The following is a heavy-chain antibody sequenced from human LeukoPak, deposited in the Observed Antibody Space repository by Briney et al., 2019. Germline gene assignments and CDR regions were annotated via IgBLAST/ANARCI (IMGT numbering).Heavy chain of an antibody. D-gene: IGHD2-2*01. CDR1: GFTFSDYY. CDR2: ISSSGSTI. CDR3: AKDRPARWPAATYYFDY. Sequence: GGSLRLSCAASGFTFSDYYMSWIRQAPGKGLEWVSYISSSGSTIYYADSVKGRFTISRDNAKNSLYLQMNSLRAEDTAVYYCAKDRPARWPAATYYFDYWGQGTLVTVSS. J-gene: IGHJ4*02. V-gene: IGHV3-11*01.